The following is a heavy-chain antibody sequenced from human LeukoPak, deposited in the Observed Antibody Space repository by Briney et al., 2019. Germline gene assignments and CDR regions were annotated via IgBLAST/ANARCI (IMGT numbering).Heavy chain of an antibody. CDR2: IYYSGRT. Sequence: PETLSLTCSVSGGSISSYCWSWIRQSPGKGLEWIGYIYYSGRTNYNPSLKSRVTISVDTSKNQFSLKLSSVTAADTAVYYCARGRNDSPDRFDFWGQGTLVTVSS. J-gene: IGHJ4*02. V-gene: IGHV4-59*01. CDR3: ARGRNDSPDRFDF. CDR1: GGSISSYC. D-gene: IGHD2-21*02.